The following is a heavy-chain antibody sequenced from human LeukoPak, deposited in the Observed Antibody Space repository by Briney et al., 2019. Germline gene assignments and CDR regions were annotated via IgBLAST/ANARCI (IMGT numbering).Heavy chain of an antibody. CDR2: ISAYNGNT. CDR1: VYTFTSYG. J-gene: IGHJ4*02. CDR3: ARDLGNWNYGDY. Sequence: ASVKVSCKASVYTFTSYGISWVRQAPGQGREWVGWISAYNGNTNYTQKPQGRRTMTTDTSTSTAYMELRSLRSDDTAVYYCARDLGNWNYGDYWGQGTLVTVSS. V-gene: IGHV1-18*01. D-gene: IGHD1-7*01.